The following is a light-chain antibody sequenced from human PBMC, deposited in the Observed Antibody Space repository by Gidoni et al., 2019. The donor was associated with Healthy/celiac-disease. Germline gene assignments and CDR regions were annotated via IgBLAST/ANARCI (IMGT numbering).Light chain of an antibody. Sequence: DIQMTQSPSSLSASVGDRVTITCRESQSISSYLNWYQQKPGKAPKLLIYAASSLQSGVPSRFSGSGSGTDFNLTISSLQPEDFATYYCQQSYSTLGYTFGQGTKLEIK. CDR2: AAS. V-gene: IGKV1-39*01. CDR1: QSISSY. J-gene: IGKJ2*01. CDR3: QQSYSTLGYT.